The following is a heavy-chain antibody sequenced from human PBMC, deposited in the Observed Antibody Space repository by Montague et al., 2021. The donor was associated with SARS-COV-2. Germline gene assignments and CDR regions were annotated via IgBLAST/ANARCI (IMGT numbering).Heavy chain of an antibody. J-gene: IGHJ2*01. V-gene: IGHV4-59*12. CDR2: IYYSGST. D-gene: IGHD5-24*01. Sequence: SETLSLTCTVSGGSISTYYWSWIRQPPGKGLEWIGYIYYSGSTNYSPSXXSRVTISADTSENQFSLKLSSVTAADTAVYYCARDGYNAHQNYWYFDLWGRGTLVTVSS. CDR1: GGSISTYY. CDR3: ARDGYNAHQNYWYFDL.